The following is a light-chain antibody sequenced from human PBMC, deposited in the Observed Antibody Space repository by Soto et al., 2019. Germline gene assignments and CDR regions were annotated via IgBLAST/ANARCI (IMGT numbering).Light chain of an antibody. Sequence: EILLTQSPGTLSLSPGERATLSCRASQSVNSAYLAWYQQKPGQAPRLLIYGASNMAAGIPVRFSVGGSGTDFTLIIIRLEPEDFAVYYCKQYADSPPRLIFGGGTKVESK. CDR1: QSVNSAY. CDR2: GAS. CDR3: KQYADSPPRLI. V-gene: IGKV3-20*01. J-gene: IGKJ4*01.